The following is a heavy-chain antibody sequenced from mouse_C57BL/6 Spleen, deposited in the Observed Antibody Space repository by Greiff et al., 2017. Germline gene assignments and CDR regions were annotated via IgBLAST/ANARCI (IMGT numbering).Heavy chain of an antibody. CDR2: IDPSDSYT. CDR1: GYTFTSYW. V-gene: IGHV1-50*01. CDR3: ARGAGYAMDY. J-gene: IGHJ4*01. Sequence: QVQLQQPGAELVKPGASVKLSCKASGYTFTSYWMQWVKQRPGQGLEWIGEIDPSDSYTNYNQKFKGKATLTVDTSSSTAYMQLSSLKSEDSAVYYCARGAGYAMDYWGQGTSVTVSS.